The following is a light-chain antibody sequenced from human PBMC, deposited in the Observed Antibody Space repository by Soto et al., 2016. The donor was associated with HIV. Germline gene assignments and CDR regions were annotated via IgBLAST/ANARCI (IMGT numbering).Light chain of an antibody. Sequence: PSSFSASTGDRVTITCRASQGISSYLAWYQQKPGTAPKLLIYDASTLQSGVPSRFSGSGSGTDFTLTISCLQSEDFATYYCQQYYSYPRTFGQGTEGGN. CDR3: QQYYSYPRT. CDR2: DAS. V-gene: IGKV1-8*01. J-gene: IGKJ1*01. CDR1: QGISSY.